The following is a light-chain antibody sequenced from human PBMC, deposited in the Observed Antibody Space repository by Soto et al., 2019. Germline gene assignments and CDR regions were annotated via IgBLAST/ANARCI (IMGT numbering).Light chain of an antibody. J-gene: IGKJ5*01. CDR3: QQYYNWPLT. CDR2: NAS. Sequence: DIMVTQSPATLSVSPGERATLSCRASENVKFNLAWYQQRPGQAPRLLFYNASTRATAFPARFSGSGSGTDYILTISSLQSEDFAVYYCQQYYNWPLTFGQGTRLEI. CDR1: ENVKFN. V-gene: IGKV3-15*01.